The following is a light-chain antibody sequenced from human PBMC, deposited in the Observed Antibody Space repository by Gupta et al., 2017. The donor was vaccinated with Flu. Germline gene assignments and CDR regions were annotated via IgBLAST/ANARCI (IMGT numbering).Light chain of an antibody. V-gene: IGLV8-61*01. CDR3: ELYMCSGISV. CDR1: SGSSPTNYC. Sequence: TVTLTCGLSSGSSPTNYCSSWYQPTPGQAPRTLIYSTNTRSSGVPDRFSGSILGKKAALTITGAQADDEADYYCELYMCSGISVFGGGTKLTVL. J-gene: IGLJ3*02. CDR2: STN.